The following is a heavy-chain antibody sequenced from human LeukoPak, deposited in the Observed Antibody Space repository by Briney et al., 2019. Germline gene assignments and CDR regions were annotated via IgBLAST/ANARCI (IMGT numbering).Heavy chain of an antibody. CDR1: GFIFSNYA. CDR3: AKDRAAYCGGDCYSLDAFDI. CDR2: ISGSGGST. Sequence: GGSLRLSCAASGFIFSNYAMSWVRQAPGKGLEWVSVISGSGGSTYYADSVKGRFTISRDNSKNTLYLQMNSLRAEDTAVYYCAKDRAAYCGGDCYSLDAFDIWGQGTMVTVSS. D-gene: IGHD2-21*02. J-gene: IGHJ3*02. V-gene: IGHV3-23*01.